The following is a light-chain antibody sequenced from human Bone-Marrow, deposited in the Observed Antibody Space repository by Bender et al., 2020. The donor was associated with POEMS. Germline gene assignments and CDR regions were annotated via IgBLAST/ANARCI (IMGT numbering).Light chain of an antibody. J-gene: IGLJ1*01. CDR3: KSYKRTGGYV. V-gene: IGLV2-8*01. CDR2: EVN. CDR1: SSDVGGYNY. Sequence: QSALTQPPSASGSPGQSVTISCTGTSSDVGGYNYVSWYQQHPGKAPKLMICEVNKRPSGVPERFSGSKSGNTASLTISGLQAEDEADYYCKSYKRTGGYVFGTGTKVTVL.